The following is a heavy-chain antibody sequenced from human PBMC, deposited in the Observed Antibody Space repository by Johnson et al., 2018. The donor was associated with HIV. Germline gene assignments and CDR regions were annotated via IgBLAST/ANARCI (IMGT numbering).Heavy chain of an antibody. CDR1: GSNLDDYG. Sequence: EVHLVESGGTVARPGGSLRLSCAASGSNLDDYGMSWVRQAPGKGLEWVSGVNWNADTTGDADSVKGRVTISRDTAKKALYRQMNGLRADDTALYYCAREGGGSNEDDAFDIWGQGTMVTVSS. CDR3: AREGGGSNEDDAFDI. D-gene: IGHD1-26*01. CDR2: VNWNADTT. J-gene: IGHJ3*02. V-gene: IGHV3-20*04.